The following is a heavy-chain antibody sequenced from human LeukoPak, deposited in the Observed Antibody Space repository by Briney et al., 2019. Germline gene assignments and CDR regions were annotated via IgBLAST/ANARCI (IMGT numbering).Heavy chain of an antibody. V-gene: IGHV1-3*03. Sequence: ASVKVSCKASGYTFTSYAMHWVRQAPGQRLEWMGWINAGNGNTKYSQEFQGRVTITRDTSARTAYMELSSLRSEDMAVYYCAVRYFGNYFDYWGQGTLVTVSS. CDR1: GYTFTSYA. CDR2: INAGNGNT. D-gene: IGHD2/OR15-2a*01. J-gene: IGHJ4*02. CDR3: AVRYFGNYFDY.